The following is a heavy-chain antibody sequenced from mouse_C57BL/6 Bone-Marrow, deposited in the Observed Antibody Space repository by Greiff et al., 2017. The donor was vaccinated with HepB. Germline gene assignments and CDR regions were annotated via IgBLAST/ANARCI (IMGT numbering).Heavy chain of an antibody. Sequence: VQLQQSGPELVKPGASVKISCKASGYTFTDYYMNWVKQSHGKSLEWIGDINPNNGGTSYNQKFKGKATLTVDKSSSTAYMELRSLTSEDSAVYYCAIPRCFYYAMDYWGQGTSVTVSS. CDR1: GYTFTDYY. CDR3: AIPRCFYYAMDY. V-gene: IGHV1-26*01. J-gene: IGHJ4*01. CDR2: INPNNGGT.